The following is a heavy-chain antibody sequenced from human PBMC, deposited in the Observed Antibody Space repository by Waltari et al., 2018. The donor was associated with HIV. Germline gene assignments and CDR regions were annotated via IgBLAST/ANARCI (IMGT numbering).Heavy chain of an antibody. D-gene: IGHD6-13*01. Sequence: QVQLVESGGGVVQPGRSLRLSCAASGFTFSSYGMHWVRQAPGKGLEWVAVISYDGSNKYYADSVKGRFTISRDNSKNTLYLQMNSLRAEDTAVYYCATDGYSSSWHLDYWGQGTLVTVSS. CDR2: ISYDGSNK. CDR3: ATDGYSSSWHLDY. CDR1: GFTFSSYG. J-gene: IGHJ4*02. V-gene: IGHV3-30*03.